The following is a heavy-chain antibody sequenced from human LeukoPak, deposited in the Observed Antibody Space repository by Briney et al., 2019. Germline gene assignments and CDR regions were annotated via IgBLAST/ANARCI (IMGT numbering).Heavy chain of an antibody. Sequence: GGSLRLSCATSAFIFNNAWMTWVRQAPGKGLEWVSRITSDGSSTTNADTVKGRFTISRDNAKSTLYLQMDSLRAEDTAVYYCARAHIVATGSLDYWGQGTLVTVSS. CDR3: ARAHIVATGSLDY. D-gene: IGHD5-12*01. V-gene: IGHV3-74*01. J-gene: IGHJ4*02. CDR1: AFIFNNAW. CDR2: ITSDGSST.